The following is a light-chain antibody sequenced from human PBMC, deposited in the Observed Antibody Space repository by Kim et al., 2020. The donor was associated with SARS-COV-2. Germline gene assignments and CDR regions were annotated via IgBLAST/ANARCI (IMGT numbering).Light chain of an antibody. CDR3: QQLNTYPYT. V-gene: IGKV1-9*01. CDR2: TAS. CDR1: QDIGRY. J-gene: IGKJ2*01. Sequence: SATTGDRVTITGRAGQDIGRYLAWYQQKPGEAPKVLIHTASTLQSGAPSRFSGSGSGTDFALTISSLQPEDSATYFCQQLNTYPYTFGQGTKLEI.